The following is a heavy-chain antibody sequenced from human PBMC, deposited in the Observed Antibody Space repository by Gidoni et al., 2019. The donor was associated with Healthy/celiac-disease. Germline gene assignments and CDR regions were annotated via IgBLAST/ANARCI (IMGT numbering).Heavy chain of an antibody. D-gene: IGHD5-18*01. CDR1: GFTFSSYS. Sequence: EVQLVESGGGLVKPGGSLRLSCAASGFTFSSYSMNWVRQAPGKGLEWVSSISSSSSYIYYADSVKGRFTISRDNAKNSLYLQMNSLRAEDTAVYYCARGSDTAMATRYWGQGTLVTVSS. V-gene: IGHV3-21*01. CDR2: ISSSSSYI. J-gene: IGHJ4*02. CDR3: ARGSDTAMATRY.